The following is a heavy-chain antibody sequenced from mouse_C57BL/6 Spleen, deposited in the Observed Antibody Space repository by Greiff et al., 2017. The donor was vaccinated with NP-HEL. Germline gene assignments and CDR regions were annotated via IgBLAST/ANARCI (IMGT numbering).Heavy chain of an antibody. CDR1: GFTFSDYG. Sequence: EVQLVESGGGLVKPGGSLKLSCAASGFTFSDYGMHWVRQAPEKGLEWVAYISSGSSTIYYADTVKGRFTISRDNAKNTLFLQMTSLRSEDTAMYYCARRSSYGDDAMDDWGQGTSVTVSS. D-gene: IGHD1-1*01. J-gene: IGHJ4*01. V-gene: IGHV5-17*01. CDR2: ISSGSSTI. CDR3: ARRSSYGDDAMDD.